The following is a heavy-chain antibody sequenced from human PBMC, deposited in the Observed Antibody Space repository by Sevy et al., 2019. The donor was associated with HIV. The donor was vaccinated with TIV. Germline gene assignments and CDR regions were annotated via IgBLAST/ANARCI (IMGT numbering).Heavy chain of an antibody. CDR1: GFTFNDYN. CDR3: ARAAGWFDA. Sequence: GGSLRLSCAASGFTFNDYNLNWIRQAPGKGLEWVSYISTSTSTTTIYYADSVKGRFTISRDNAKNSIYLQMNSLRVDDTAVYYCARAAGWFDAWGQGTLVTVSS. CDR2: ISTSTSTTTI. V-gene: IGHV3-11*01. J-gene: IGHJ5*02.